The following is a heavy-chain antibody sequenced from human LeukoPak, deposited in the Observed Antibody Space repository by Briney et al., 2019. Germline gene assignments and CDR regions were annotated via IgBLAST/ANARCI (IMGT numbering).Heavy chain of an antibody. V-gene: IGHV3-23*01. CDR2: ISGSGGST. CDR3: AKDRDYGDYGPGAFDI. J-gene: IGHJ3*02. D-gene: IGHD4-17*01. Sequence: GGSLRLSCAASGFTFSSYAMSWVRQVPGKGLEWVSAISGSGGSTYYADSVKGRFTISRDNSKNTLYLQMNSLRAEDTAVYYCAKDRDYGDYGPGAFDIWGQGTMVTVSS. CDR1: GFTFSSYA.